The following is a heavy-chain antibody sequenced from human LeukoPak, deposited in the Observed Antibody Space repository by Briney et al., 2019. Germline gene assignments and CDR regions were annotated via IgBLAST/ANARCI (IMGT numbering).Heavy chain of an antibody. Sequence: GGSLRLSCAASGFTFSRYWMHWVRHAPGKGLVWVSRINSDGSSTSYADSVKGRFTISRDNAKNTLYLQMNSLRAEDTAVYYCAELGITMIGGVWGKGTTVTISS. D-gene: IGHD3-10*02. CDR3: AELGITMIGGV. CDR2: INSDGSST. J-gene: IGHJ6*04. V-gene: IGHV3-74*01. CDR1: GFTFSRYW.